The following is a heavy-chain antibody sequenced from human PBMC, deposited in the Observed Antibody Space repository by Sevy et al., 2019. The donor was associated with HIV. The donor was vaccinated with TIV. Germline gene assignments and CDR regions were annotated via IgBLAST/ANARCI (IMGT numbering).Heavy chain of an antibody. V-gene: IGHV1-18*01. Sequence: ASVKVSCKASGYTFTSYGISWVRQAPGQGLEWMGWISAYNGNTNYAQKLQGRATMTTDTSTSTAYMELRSLRSDDTAVYYCARYLLRSSTLGQTDYWGQGTLVTVSS. J-gene: IGHJ4*02. CDR1: GYTFTSYG. D-gene: IGHD3-3*01. CDR2: ISAYNGNT. CDR3: ARYLLRSSTLGQTDY.